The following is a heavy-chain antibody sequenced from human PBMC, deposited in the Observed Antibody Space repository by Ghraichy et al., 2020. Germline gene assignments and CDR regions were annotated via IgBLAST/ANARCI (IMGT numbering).Heavy chain of an antibody. CDR1: GFTLSGHW. CDR3: ARHWGYCSGTSCSNWFDS. Sequence: GGSQRLSCGASGFTLSGHWMSWVRQAPGRGLEWVANINQAGSQRHYVDSVKDRFTISRDDATNSWFLQMNSLRAEDTAVYYCARHWGYCSGTSCSNWFDSWGQGTLVTVSS. CDR2: INQAGSQR. D-gene: IGHD2-2*01. J-gene: IGHJ5*01. V-gene: IGHV3-7*01.